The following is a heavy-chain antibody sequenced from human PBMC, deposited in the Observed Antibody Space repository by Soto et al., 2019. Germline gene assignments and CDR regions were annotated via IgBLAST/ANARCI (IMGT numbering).Heavy chain of an antibody. V-gene: IGHV4-31*03. D-gene: IGHD5-12*01. CDR1: GGSISSGGYY. J-gene: IGHJ5*02. CDR2: IYYSGST. CDR3: ARVGGATISAALFDP. Sequence: SETLSLTCTVSGGSISSGGYYWSWIRQHPGKGLEWIGYIYYSGSTYYNPSLKSRVTISVDTSKNQFSLKLSSVTAAATAVYYCARVGGATISAALFDPWGQGTLVTVSS.